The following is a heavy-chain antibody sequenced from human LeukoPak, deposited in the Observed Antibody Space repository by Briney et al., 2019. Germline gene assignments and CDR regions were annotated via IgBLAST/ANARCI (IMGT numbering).Heavy chain of an antibody. V-gene: IGHV3-23*01. Sequence: GGSLRLFCGACVFTFSTFAMGWVPESPGKGVQCVSGFSGSGDTTYYADSVKGRFAISRDNSENTLYLQMNRLRDEDTAVYHCAKDFLGTVPDVFDIWGQGTMVTVSS. D-gene: IGHD7-27*01. J-gene: IGHJ3*02. CDR2: FSGSGDTT. CDR3: AKDFLGTVPDVFDI. CDR1: VFTFSTFA.